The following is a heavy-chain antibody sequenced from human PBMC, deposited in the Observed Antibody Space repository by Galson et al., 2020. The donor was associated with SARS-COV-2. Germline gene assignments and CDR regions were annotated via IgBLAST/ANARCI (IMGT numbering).Heavy chain of an antibody. D-gene: IGHD5-18*01. CDR2: ISYDGSNK. J-gene: IGHJ4*02. V-gene: IGHV3-30*18. CDR1: GFTFTANS. CDR3: AKSRGYTYGPIDY. Sequence: GGSLRLSCATSGFTFTANSMHWVRQAPGKGLEWVAVISYDGSNKYYAESVKGRFTISRDNSKNTLFLQMNSLRAEDTAVYYCAKSRGYTYGPIDYWGQGARVTVSS.